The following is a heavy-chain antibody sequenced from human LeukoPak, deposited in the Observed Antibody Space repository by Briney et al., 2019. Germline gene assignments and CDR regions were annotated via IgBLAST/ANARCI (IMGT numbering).Heavy chain of an antibody. CDR2: INWNGGST. J-gene: IGHJ5*01. CDR3: ARAGYCSRGTCYSGDS. D-gene: IGHD2-15*01. Sequence: PGGSLRLSCAASGFTFDDYGMSWVRQAPGKGLEWVSGINWNGGSTGYADSVKGRFTISRDNAKNSLYLQMNGLRVEDTAVYYCARAGYCSRGTCYSGDSWGQGTLVTVSS. V-gene: IGHV3-20*04. CDR1: GFTFDDYG.